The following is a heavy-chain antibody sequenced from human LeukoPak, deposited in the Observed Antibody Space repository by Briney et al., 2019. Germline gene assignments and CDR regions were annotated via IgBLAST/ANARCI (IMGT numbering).Heavy chain of an antibody. J-gene: IGHJ4*02. D-gene: IGHD1-26*01. CDR3: ARENPVGATYC. CDR2: INPNSGGT. V-gene: IGHV1-2*02. CDR1: GYTFTGYY. Sequence: ASVKVSCKASGYTFTGYYMHWVRQAPGQGLEWMGWINPNSGGTYYAQKFQGRVTMTRDTSISTAYMELSRLRSDDTAMYYCARENPVGATYCWGQGTLVTVSS.